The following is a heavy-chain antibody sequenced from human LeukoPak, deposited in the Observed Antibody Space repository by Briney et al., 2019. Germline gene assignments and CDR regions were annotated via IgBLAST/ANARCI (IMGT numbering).Heavy chain of an antibody. CDR3: AKDRSSPPVYYYGMDV. V-gene: IGHV3-9*01. Sequence: GGSLRLSCAASGFTFDDYAMHWVRQAPGKGLEWVSGISWNSGSIGYADSVKGRFTISRDNAKNSLYLQMNSLRAEDTALYYCAKDRSSPPVYYYGMDVWGQGTTATVSS. J-gene: IGHJ6*02. CDR1: GFTFDDYA. D-gene: IGHD6-13*01. CDR2: ISWNSGSI.